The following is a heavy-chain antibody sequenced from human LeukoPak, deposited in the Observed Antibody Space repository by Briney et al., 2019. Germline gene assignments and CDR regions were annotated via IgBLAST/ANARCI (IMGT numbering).Heavy chain of an antibody. V-gene: IGHV4-61*02. CDR1: GGSISSGSYY. Sequence: SETLSLTCSVSGGSISSGSYYWSWIRQPAGKGLEWIGRFYTSGSTNYNPSLKSRVAIPVDTSKNQFSLKLNSVTAADTAVYYCAREVIAAHNWFDPWGQGTLVTVSS. J-gene: IGHJ5*02. CDR2: FYTSGST. D-gene: IGHD6-6*01. CDR3: AREVIAAHNWFDP.